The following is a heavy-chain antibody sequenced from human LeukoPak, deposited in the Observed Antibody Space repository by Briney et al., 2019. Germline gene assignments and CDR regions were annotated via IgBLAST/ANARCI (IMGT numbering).Heavy chain of an antibody. J-gene: IGHJ6*02. CDR2: ISSSSSYI. V-gene: IGHV3-21*04. D-gene: IGHD5-18*01. CDR3: ARPIQLWSPEPYGMDV. Sequence: GGSLRLSCAASGFTFSSYSMNWVRQAPGKGLEWVSSISSSSSYIYYADSVKGRFTISRDNAKNSLYLQMNSLRAEDTAVYYCARPIQLWSPEPYGMDVWGQGTTVTVSS. CDR1: GFTFSSYS.